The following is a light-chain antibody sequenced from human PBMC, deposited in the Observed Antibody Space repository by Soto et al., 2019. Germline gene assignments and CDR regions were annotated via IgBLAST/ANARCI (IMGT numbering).Light chain of an antibody. CDR3: QQYGDWPAT. J-gene: IGKJ1*01. CDR2: GAS. V-gene: IGKV3-20*01. Sequence: EIVLTQSPGTLSLSPGERATLSCRASQSVISSYLTWYQQKPGQAPRLLIYGASTRATSITARFSGGGSGTKFTLTISSLQSEDFAVYYCQQYGDWPATFGQGTKVDIK. CDR1: QSVISSY.